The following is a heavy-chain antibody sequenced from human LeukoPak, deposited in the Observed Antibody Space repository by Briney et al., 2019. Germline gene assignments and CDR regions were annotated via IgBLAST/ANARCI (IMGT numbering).Heavy chain of an antibody. CDR1: GGSISSSSYY. J-gene: IGHJ4*02. D-gene: IGHD3-22*01. V-gene: IGHV4-39*01. Sequence: PSETLSLTCTVSGGSISSSSYYWGWIRQPPGKGLEWIGSNYCSGSTYYNPSLKSRVTISVDTSKNQFSLNLSSVTAADTAVYYCARLYYDSSGYYQICYFDYWGQGTLVTVSS. CDR2: NYCSGST. CDR3: ARLYYDSSGYYQICYFDY.